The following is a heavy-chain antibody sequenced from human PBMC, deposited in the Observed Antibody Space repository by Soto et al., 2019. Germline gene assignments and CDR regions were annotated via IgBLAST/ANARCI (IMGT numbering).Heavy chain of an antibody. Sequence: GESLKISCVASGFSFTTSWMTWVRQPPGRGPEWVATMNVDGSNMDHVDSVKGRFTISRDNAGRSLYLQMNSLRAEDTAVYYCARDKAYSSYDYWGQGTLVTVSS. CDR3: ARDKAYSSYDY. CDR1: GFSFTTSW. CDR2: MNVDGSNM. D-gene: IGHD2-21*01. V-gene: IGHV3-7*04. J-gene: IGHJ4*02.